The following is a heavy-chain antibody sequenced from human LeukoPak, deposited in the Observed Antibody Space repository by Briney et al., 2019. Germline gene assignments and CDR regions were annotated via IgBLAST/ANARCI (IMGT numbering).Heavy chain of an antibody. J-gene: IGHJ5*02. CDR3: ARANIVLMAYASYNWFDP. CDR1: GYTFTSYG. CDR2: ISAYNGNT. D-gene: IGHD2-8*01. V-gene: IGHV1-18*01. Sequence: GASVKVSCKASGYTFTSYGISWVRQAPGQGLEWMGWISAYNGNTNYAQKLQGRVTMTTDTSTSTAYMELRSLRSDDTAVYYCARANIVLMAYASYNWFDPWGQGTLVTVSS.